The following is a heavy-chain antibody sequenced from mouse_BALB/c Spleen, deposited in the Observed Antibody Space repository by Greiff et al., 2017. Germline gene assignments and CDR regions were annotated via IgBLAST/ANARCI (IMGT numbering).Heavy chain of an antibody. V-gene: IGHV3-2*02. CDR3: ARDYEGYWFAY. CDR1: GYSITSDYA. CDR2: ISYSGST. D-gene: IGHD2-3*01. J-gene: IGHJ3*01. Sequence: EVKLMESGPGLVKPSQSLSLTCTVTGYSITSDYAWYWIRQFPGNKLEWMGYISYSGSTSYNPSLKSRISITRDTSKNQFFLQLNSVTTEDTATYYCARDYEGYWFAYWGQGTLVTVSA.